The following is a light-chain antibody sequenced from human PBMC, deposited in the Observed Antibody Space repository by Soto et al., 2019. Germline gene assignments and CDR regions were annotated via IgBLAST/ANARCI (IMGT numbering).Light chain of an antibody. J-gene: IGKJ1*01. V-gene: IGKV1-39*01. CDR3: QQSYSSPPT. Sequence: DIQRSQSPSTMSASVVDRVTITCRASQSISSWLAWYQQKPGKAPKLLIFAASSLQSGVPSRFSGSRSGPDFTLTISSLQPEDCATYYCQQSYSSPPTFGQGTKV. CDR2: AAS. CDR1: QSISSW.